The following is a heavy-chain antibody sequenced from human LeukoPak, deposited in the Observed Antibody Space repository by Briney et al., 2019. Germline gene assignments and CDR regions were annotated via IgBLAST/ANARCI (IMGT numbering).Heavy chain of an antibody. CDR1: GLTFSNYA. CDR2: ISGSGGNT. CDR3: AKPYGTDCGGDCYFDY. Sequence: QSGGSLRISCAAFGLTFSNYAISWVRQASGKGLDWVSAISGSGGNTYYADSVRGRFTISRDNSRSTLYLQMGRLRAEDTALYYCAKPYGTDCGGDCYFDYWGQGTLVSVSS. D-gene: IGHD2-21*02. J-gene: IGHJ4*02. V-gene: IGHV3-23*01.